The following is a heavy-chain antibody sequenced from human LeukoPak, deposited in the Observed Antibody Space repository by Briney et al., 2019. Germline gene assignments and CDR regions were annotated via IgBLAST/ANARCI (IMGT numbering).Heavy chain of an antibody. J-gene: IGHJ3*02. D-gene: IGHD6-13*01. CDR2: IRYDGSNK. CDR1: GFTFSSYG. Sequence: GGSLRLSCAASGFTFSSYGMHWVRQAPGKGLEWVAFIRYDGSNKYYADSVKGRFTISRDNSKNTLYLQMNSLRAEDTAVYYCAKDRSSSWLTEDAFDIWGQGTMVTVSS. CDR3: AKDRSSSWLTEDAFDI. V-gene: IGHV3-30*02.